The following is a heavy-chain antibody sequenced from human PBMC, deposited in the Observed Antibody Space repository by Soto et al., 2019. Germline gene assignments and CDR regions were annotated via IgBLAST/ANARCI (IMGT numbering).Heavy chain of an antibody. Sequence: GGSLRLSCAASGFTFSSYAMSWVRQAPGKGLEWVSAISGSGGSTYYADSVKGQFTISRDNSKNTLYLQMNSLRAEDTAVYYCAKDTSYYYDSSDSDYWGQGTLVTVSS. CDR2: ISGSGGST. CDR3: AKDTSYYYDSSDSDY. D-gene: IGHD3-22*01. J-gene: IGHJ4*02. CDR1: GFTFSSYA. V-gene: IGHV3-23*01.